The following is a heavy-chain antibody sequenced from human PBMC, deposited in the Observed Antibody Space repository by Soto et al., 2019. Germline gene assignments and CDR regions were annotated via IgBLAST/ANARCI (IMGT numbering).Heavy chain of an antibody. J-gene: IGHJ5*02. V-gene: IGHV4-34*01. Sequence: SETLSLTCAVYGGSFSGYYWSWIRQPPGKGLEWIGEINHSGSTNYNPSLKSRVTISVDTSKNQFSLKLSSVTAADTAVYYCARGAYDFWGGYYRRCWFDPWGQGTLVTVSS. CDR2: INHSGST. CDR1: GGSFSGYY. D-gene: IGHD3-3*01. CDR3: ARGAYDFWGGYYRRCWFDP.